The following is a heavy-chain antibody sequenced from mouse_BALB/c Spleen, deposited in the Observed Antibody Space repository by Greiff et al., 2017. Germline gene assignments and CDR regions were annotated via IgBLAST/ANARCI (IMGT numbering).Heavy chain of an antibody. CDR1: GFNIKDYY. J-gene: IGHJ3*01. Sequence: VQLQQSGAELVRSGASVKLSCTASGFNIKDYYMHWVKQRPEQGLEWIGWIDPENGDTEYAPKFQGKATMTADTSSNTAYLQLSSLTSEDTAVYYCNAFITTVVGGFAYWGQGTLVTVSA. D-gene: IGHD1-1*01. CDR3: NAFITTVVGGFAY. CDR2: IDPENGDT. V-gene: IGHV14-4*02.